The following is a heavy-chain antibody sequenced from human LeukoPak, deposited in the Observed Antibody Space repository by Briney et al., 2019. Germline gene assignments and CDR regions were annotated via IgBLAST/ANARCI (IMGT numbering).Heavy chain of an antibody. CDR2: IKYDGSEQ. CDR3: ATGWSHHDY. J-gene: IGHJ4*02. V-gene: IGHV3-7*04. CDR1: GFTFSRYW. Sequence: GGSLRLSCAASGFTFSRYWMTWVRQAPGKGLEWVANIKYDGSEQHYVDSVKGRFSISRDNAKNSLYLQMNSLRAEDTAVYYCATGWSHHDYWGQGTLVTVSS. D-gene: IGHD3-3*01.